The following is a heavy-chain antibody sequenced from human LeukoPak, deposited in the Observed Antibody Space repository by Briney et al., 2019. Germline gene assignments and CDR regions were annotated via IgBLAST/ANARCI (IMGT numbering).Heavy chain of an antibody. CDR2: INTNTGNP. Sequence: GASVKVSCKASGYTFTSYAMNWVRQAPGQGLEWMGWINTNTGNPTYAQGFTGRFVFSLDTSVSTAYLQISSLKAEDTAVYYCARSGDPTVTTPRWFDYWGQGTLVTVSS. V-gene: IGHV7-4-1*02. CDR3: ARSGDPTVTTPRWFDY. J-gene: IGHJ4*02. CDR1: GYTFTSYA. D-gene: IGHD4-17*01.